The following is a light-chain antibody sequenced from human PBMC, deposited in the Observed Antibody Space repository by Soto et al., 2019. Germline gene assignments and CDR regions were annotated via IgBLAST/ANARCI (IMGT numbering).Light chain of an antibody. V-gene: IGLV2-14*01. CDR1: SSDVGGYNY. CDR3: SSYTSSSTLDVV. Sequence: QSALPQPASVSGSPGQSITISCTGTSSDVGGYNYVSWYQQHPGKAPKLMIYDVINRPAGFSNRFSGSKSGNTASLTISGLQAEDEADYYCSSYTSSSTLDVVFGGGTKLTVL. CDR2: DVI. J-gene: IGLJ2*01.